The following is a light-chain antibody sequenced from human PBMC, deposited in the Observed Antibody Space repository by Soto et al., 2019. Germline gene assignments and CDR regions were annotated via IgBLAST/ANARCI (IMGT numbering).Light chain of an antibody. CDR1: QSVSSY. J-gene: IGKJ3*01. Sequence: EIVLTQSPATLSLSPGERATLSCRASQSVSSYLAWYQQKPGQAPRLLIYDASNRATGIPARFSGSGSGTDCTLTISSLEPEDFAVYYCQQRSNWPPSITFGPGTKVDIK. CDR3: QQRSNWPPSIT. V-gene: IGKV3-11*01. CDR2: DAS.